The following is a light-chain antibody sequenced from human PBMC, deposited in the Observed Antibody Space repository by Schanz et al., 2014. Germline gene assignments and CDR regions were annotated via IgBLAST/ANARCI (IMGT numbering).Light chain of an antibody. V-gene: IGLV2-11*01. CDR2: DVS. CDR1: SSDVGGYDY. J-gene: IGLJ3*02. CDR3: CSYAGGYTV. Sequence: QSALTQPRSVSGSPGQSVAISCTGTSSDVGGYDYVSWYQQFPGKAPKVIIYDVSKRPSGVPDRFSGSKSGNTASLTISGLQAEDEADYHCCSYAGGYTVFGGGTKLTVL.